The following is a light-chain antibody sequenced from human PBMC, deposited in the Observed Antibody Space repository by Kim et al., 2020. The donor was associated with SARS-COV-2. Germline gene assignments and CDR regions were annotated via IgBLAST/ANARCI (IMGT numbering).Light chain of an antibody. CDR3: HQYNDWPPGDT. CDR1: QSISNN. V-gene: IGKV3-15*01. Sequence: EIVMTQSPGTLSVSPGDRVTLSCRASQSISNNLAWYQVKPGQPPRVLIYGASTRATGVPARFSGSGSGTDFTLTVSSLQSEDFAIYYCHQYNDWPPGDTFGQGTKLEI. CDR2: GAS. J-gene: IGKJ2*01.